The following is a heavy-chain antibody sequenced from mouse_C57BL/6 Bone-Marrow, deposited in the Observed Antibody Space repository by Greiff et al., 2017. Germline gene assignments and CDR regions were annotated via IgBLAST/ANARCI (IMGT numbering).Heavy chain of an antibody. CDR3: AREDKVYYSNYVWYVDV. V-gene: IGHV1-64*01. CDR1: GYTFTSYW. D-gene: IGHD2-5*01. CDR2: IHPNSGST. Sequence: QVQLQQPGAELVKPGASVKLSCKASGYTFTSYWMHWVKQRPGQGLEWIGMIHPNSGSTNYNEKFKSKATLTVDKSSSTAYVQLSSLTSEDSAVYYCAREDKVYYSNYVWYVDVWGTGTTVTVSS. J-gene: IGHJ1*03.